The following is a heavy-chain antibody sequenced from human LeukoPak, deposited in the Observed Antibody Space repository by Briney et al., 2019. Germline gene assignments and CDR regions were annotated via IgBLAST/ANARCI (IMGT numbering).Heavy chain of an antibody. CDR2: INWNGGST. CDR1: GFTFDDYG. Sequence: GGSLRLSCAASGFTFDDYGMSWVRQAPGKGLEWVSGINWNGGSTGYADSVKGRFTISRDNSRNTVYLQMNSLRSEDTAVYYCARAILRYCSTSSWYIPFDYWGQGTLVTVSS. J-gene: IGHJ4*02. CDR3: ARAILRYCSTSSWYIPFDY. D-gene: IGHD2-2*02. V-gene: IGHV3-20*04.